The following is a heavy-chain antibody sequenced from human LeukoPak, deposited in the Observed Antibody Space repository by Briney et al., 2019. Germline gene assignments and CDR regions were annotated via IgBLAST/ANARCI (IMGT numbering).Heavy chain of an antibody. V-gene: IGHV4-59*08. Sequence: SETLSLTCTVSNGSISSYYWTWIRQPPGMGLEWIGYIYFGGGTRYNSSLQSRVIISVDTSKNQFFLKLSSVTAADTAVYYCVRHDYVSGTPPNWGQGTLVTVSS. CDR1: NGSISSYY. J-gene: IGHJ4*02. CDR3: VRHDYVSGTPPN. CDR2: IYFGGGT. D-gene: IGHD3-16*01.